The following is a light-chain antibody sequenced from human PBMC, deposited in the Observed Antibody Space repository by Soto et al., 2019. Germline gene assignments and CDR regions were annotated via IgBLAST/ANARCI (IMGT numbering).Light chain of an antibody. CDR1: STDVGGYYY. V-gene: IGLV2-8*01. Sequence: QSALTQPPSASGSPGQSVTISCTGTSTDVGGYYYVSWYQHHPGKAPKLMIYEVTKRPSGVPGRFSGSKSGNTASLTVSGLQTEDEADYYCSSYAGSNIYVFGTGTKLTVL. CDR3: SSYAGSNIYV. J-gene: IGLJ1*01. CDR2: EVT.